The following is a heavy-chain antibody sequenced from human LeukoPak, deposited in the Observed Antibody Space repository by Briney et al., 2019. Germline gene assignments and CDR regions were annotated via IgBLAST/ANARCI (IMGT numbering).Heavy chain of an antibody. D-gene: IGHD3-10*02. CDR1: GFTFSRYE. V-gene: IGHV3-48*03. Sequence: GGSLRLSCAASGFTFSRYEMNWVRQAPGKGLEWVSYISNSGSTIYYADSVKGRFTISRDDAKNSLYLQMNSLRAEDTAVYYCAELGITMIGGVWGKGTTVTISS. CDR3: AELGITMIGGV. J-gene: IGHJ6*04. CDR2: ISNSGSTI.